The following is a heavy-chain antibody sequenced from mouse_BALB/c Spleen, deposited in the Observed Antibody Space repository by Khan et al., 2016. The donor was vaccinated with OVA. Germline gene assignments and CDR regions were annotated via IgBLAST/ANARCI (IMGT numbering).Heavy chain of an antibody. D-gene: IGHD1-1*01. CDR3: ARRCIRLYFDY. Sequence: VQLQQSGAELAKPGASVKMSCKASGYTFINYWILWVKQRPGQGLEWIGYINPSTGYTEYNQNFKDKATLTADKSSSTAYMQLSSLKSEDSAVYYCARRCIRLYFDYWGQGTTLTVSS. CDR1: GYTFINYW. J-gene: IGHJ2*01. CDR2: INPSTGYT. V-gene: IGHV1-7*01.